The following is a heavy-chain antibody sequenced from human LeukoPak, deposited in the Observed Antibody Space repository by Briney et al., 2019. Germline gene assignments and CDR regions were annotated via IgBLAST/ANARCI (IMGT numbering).Heavy chain of an antibody. CDR3: ARGPGRWYNWNYITTFDY. D-gene: IGHD1-7*01. V-gene: IGHV4-34*01. CDR1: GGSFSGYY. Sequence: SETLSLTCAVYGGSFSGYYWSWIRQPPGKGLEWIGEINHSGGTNYNPSLKSRVTISVDTSKNQFSLKLSSVTAADTAVYYCARGPGRWYNWNYITTFDYWGQGTLVTVSS. J-gene: IGHJ4*02. CDR2: INHSGGT.